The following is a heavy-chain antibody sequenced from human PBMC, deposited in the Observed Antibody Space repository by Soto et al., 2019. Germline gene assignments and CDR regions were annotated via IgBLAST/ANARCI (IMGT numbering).Heavy chain of an antibody. CDR1: GYSFTSYW. J-gene: IGHJ4*02. Sequence: GESLKISCEGSGYSFTSYWIGWVRQMPGKGLEWMGIIHPGDSDTRYSPFFQGQVTVSADKSISTAYVQWSSLKASDTAMYYCARLDSSGYYVYWGQGTKVTVSS. CDR3: ARLDSSGYYVY. V-gene: IGHV5-51*01. D-gene: IGHD3-22*01. CDR2: IHPGDSDT.